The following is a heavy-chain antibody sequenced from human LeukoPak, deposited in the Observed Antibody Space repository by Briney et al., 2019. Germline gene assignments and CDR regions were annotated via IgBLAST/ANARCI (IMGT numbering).Heavy chain of an antibody. J-gene: IGHJ3*02. CDR3: TRRGYSGDAFDI. CDR2: IDPSDSYT. D-gene: IGHD5-12*01. V-gene: IGHV5-10-1*01. CDR1: GYRLTSYW. Sequence: GESLRISCKGSGYRLTSYWISWVRQTPGKGLEWMGRIDPSDSYTKYSPSFQGHVTILADKSISTAYLQWSSLKASDTAMYYCTRRGYSGDAFDIWGQGTMVTVSS.